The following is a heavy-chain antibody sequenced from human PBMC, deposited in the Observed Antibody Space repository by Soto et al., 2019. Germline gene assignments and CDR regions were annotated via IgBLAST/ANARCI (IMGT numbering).Heavy chain of an antibody. CDR3: VRDRDLDSSGHWFDT. Sequence: PSETLSLTCTVSGRSVSSGGYCWTWIRQHPGRGLEWIGYIYHIGSPYYNPSLESRVTISLDTSKNQFSLNLTSVTAADTAIYYCVRDRDLDSSGHWFDTWGQGTLVTVSS. CDR2: IYHIGSP. V-gene: IGHV4-31*03. D-gene: IGHD6-19*01. CDR1: GRSVSSGGYC. J-gene: IGHJ5*02.